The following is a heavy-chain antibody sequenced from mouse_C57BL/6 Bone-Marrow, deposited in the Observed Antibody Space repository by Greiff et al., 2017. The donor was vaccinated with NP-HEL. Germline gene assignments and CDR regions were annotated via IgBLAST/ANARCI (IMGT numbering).Heavy chain of an antibody. CDR1: GFTFSSYG. J-gene: IGHJ1*03. CDR2: ISSGGSYT. CDR3: ARGPYYYGSSYDWYFDV. D-gene: IGHD1-1*01. Sequence: EVMLVESGGDLVKPGGSLKLSCAASGFTFSSYGMSWVRQTPDKRLEWVATISSGGSYTYYPDSVKGRFTISRDNAKNTLYLQMSSLTSEDTAMYYCARGPYYYGSSYDWYFDVWGTGTTVTVSS. V-gene: IGHV5-6*01.